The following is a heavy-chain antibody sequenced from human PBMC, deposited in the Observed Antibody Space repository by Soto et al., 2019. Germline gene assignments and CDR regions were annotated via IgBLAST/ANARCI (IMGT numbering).Heavy chain of an antibody. CDR1: GGSITLYY. J-gene: IGHJ4*02. V-gene: IGHV4-59*01. CDR3: ARSTGYGDAYFDY. D-gene: IGHD4-17*01. Sequence: QVQLRESGPGLVKPSETLSLTCTVSGGSITLYYCNWIRRSPAKGLEWIGYMYSSGSTNYSSTLQRRVTISGDTSKSQFSRRLRSVTAGDTAVYFCARSTGYGDAYFDYWGQGALVTVSS. CDR2: MYSSGST.